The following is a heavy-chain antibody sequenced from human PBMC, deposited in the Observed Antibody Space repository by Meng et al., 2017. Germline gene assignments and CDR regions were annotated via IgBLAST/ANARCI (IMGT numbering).Heavy chain of an antibody. Sequence: KISCKGSGYSFTSYWIGWVRQMPGKGLEWMGGIIPIFGTANYAQKFQGRVTITTDESTSTAYMGLSSLRSEDTAVYYCARWGVMATQPEGWFDPWGQGTLVTVSS. V-gene: IGHV1-69*05. CDR3: ARWGVMATQPEGWFDP. CDR1: GYSFTSYW. CDR2: IIPIFGTA. D-gene: IGHD5-24*01. J-gene: IGHJ5*02.